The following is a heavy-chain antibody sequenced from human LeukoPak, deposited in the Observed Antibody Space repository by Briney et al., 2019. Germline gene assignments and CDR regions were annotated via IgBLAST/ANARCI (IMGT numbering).Heavy chain of an antibody. CDR2: ISSIGGST. Sequence: GGSLRLSCAASGFTFSSYAMHWVRQAPGKGLEYVSAISSIGGSTYYANSVKGRFTISRDNSKNTLYLQMGSQRAEDMAVYYCARDRNSGSYFDYWGQGTLVTVSS. D-gene: IGHD1-26*01. V-gene: IGHV3-64*01. CDR3: ARDRNSGSYFDY. CDR1: GFTFSSYA. J-gene: IGHJ4*02.